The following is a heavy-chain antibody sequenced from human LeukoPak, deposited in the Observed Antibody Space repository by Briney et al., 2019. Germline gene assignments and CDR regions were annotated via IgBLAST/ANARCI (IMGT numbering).Heavy chain of an antibody. CDR2: IRYDGSNK. CDR1: GFTFSSYG. V-gene: IGHV3-30*02. J-gene: IGHJ4*02. Sequence: PGGSLRLSCAASGFTFSSYGMHWVRQAPGKGLEWVAFIRYDGSNKYYADSVKGRFTISRDNSKNTLYLQMNSLRAEDTAVYYCARGGKWELGPYYFDYWGQGTLVTVSS. D-gene: IGHD1-26*01. CDR3: ARGGKWELGPYYFDY.